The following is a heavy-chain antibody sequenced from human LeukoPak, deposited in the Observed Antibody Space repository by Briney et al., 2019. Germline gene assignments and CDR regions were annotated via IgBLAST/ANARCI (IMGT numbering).Heavy chain of an antibody. D-gene: IGHD5-24*01. CDR2: INHSGST. Sequence: SETLSLTCAVYGGSFSGYYWSWIRQPPRKGLEWIGEINHSGSTNYNPSLKSRVTISVDTSKNQFSLKLSSVTAADTAVYYCARVRDFMAAWFDPWGQGTLVTVSS. J-gene: IGHJ5*02. CDR3: ARVRDFMAAWFDP. V-gene: IGHV4-34*01. CDR1: GGSFSGYY.